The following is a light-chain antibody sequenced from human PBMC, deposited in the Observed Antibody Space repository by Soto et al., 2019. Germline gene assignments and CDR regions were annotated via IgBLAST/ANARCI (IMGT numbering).Light chain of an antibody. CDR3: QQRSRWPPLT. CDR1: QSVSSY. CDR2: DAS. V-gene: IGKV3-11*01. J-gene: IGKJ4*02. Sequence: EIVLTQSPATLSLSPGERATLSCRASQSVSSYLAWYQQKPGQAPRLLIYDASNRATGIPDRFRGSGSGTDLTLTISSLEPEDFAVYYCQQRSRWPPLTFRGGNKVEIK.